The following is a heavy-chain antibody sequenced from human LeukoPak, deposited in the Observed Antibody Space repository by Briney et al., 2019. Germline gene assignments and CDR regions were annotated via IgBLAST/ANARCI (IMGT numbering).Heavy chain of an antibody. Sequence: GGSLRLSCAASGFTFSNYAMSWVRQAPGKGLEWVSTIGGSGDRTHYADSVKGRFTISRDNSKNTLYLQMNSLRAEDTAVYYCAKANPYSSGWHWGQGTLVTVSS. CDR2: IGGSGDRT. CDR1: GFTFSNYA. J-gene: IGHJ4*02. CDR3: AKANPYSSGWH. V-gene: IGHV3-23*01. D-gene: IGHD6-19*01.